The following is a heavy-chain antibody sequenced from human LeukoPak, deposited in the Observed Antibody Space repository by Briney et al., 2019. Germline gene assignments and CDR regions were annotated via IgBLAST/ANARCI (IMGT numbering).Heavy chain of an antibody. CDR2: ISYDGSNK. CDR3: AKEWGAFDI. J-gene: IGHJ3*02. D-gene: IGHD3-16*01. V-gene: IGHV3-30*18. Sequence: GGSLSLSCAASGFTFSSYGMHWVRQAPGKGLEWVAVISYDGSNKYYADSVKGRFTISRDNSKNTLYPQMNSLRAEDTAVYYCAKEWGAFDIWGQGTMVTVSP. CDR1: GFTFSSYG.